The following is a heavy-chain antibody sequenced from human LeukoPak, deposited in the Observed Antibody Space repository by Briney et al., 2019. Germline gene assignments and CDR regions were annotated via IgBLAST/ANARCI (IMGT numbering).Heavy chain of an antibody. CDR2: INHSGST. CDR3: ARPGGPSMVRGVISN. V-gene: IGHV4-34*01. D-gene: IGHD3-10*01. Sequence: SETLFLTCAVYGGSFSGYYWSWIRQPPGKGLEWIGEINHSGSTNYNPSLKSRVTISVDTSKNQFSLKLSSVTAADTAVYYCARPGGPSMVRGVISNWGQGTLVTVSS. J-gene: IGHJ4*02. CDR1: GGSFSGYY.